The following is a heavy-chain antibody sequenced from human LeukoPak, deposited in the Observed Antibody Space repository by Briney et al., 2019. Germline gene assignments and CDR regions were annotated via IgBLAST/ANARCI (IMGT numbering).Heavy chain of an antibody. D-gene: IGHD4-17*01. V-gene: IGHV3-23*01. CDR2: ISGSGGST. Sequence: GGSLRLSCAASGFTFSSYAMSWVRQAPVKGLEWVSAISGSGGSTYYADSVKGRFTISRDNSKNTLYLQMNSLRAEDTAVYYCAKDITPSTVTTSFPDYWGQGTLVTVSS. CDR1: GFTFSSYA. CDR3: AKDITPSTVTTSFPDY. J-gene: IGHJ4*02.